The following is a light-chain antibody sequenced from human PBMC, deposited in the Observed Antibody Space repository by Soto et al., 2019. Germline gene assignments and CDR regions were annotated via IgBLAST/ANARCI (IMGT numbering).Light chain of an antibody. Sequence: DIQLTQSPSSLAASVGNRVTITCRASQDIGNWMTWYQQTPGTAPTLLIYSASSLFSGVPSRFSGSGSGTDFTLTISILQPEDFVTYFCQQAKAFPTSFGQGTRLEIK. J-gene: IGKJ5*01. V-gene: IGKV1-12*01. CDR3: QQAKAFPTS. CDR1: QDIGNW. CDR2: SAS.